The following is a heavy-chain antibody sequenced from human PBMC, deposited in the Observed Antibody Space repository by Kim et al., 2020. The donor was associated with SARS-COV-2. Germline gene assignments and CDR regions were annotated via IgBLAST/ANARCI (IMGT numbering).Heavy chain of an antibody. CDR2: INAGNGNT. Sequence: ASVKVSCKASGYTFTSYAMHWVRQAPGQRLEWMGWINAGNGNTKYSQKFQGRVTITRDTSASTAYMELSSLRSEDTAVYYCASGLGYCSGGSCYSPYYYYGMDVWGQGTTVTGSS. D-gene: IGHD2-15*01. CDR1: GYTFTSYA. CDR3: ASGLGYCSGGSCYSPYYYYGMDV. J-gene: IGHJ6*02. V-gene: IGHV1-3*01.